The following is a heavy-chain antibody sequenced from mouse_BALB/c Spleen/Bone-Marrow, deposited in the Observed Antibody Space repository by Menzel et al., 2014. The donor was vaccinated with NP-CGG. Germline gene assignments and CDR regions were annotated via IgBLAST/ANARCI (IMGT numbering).Heavy chain of an antibody. J-gene: IGHJ4*01. CDR3: ARSGKVRNAMDY. CDR2: ISGYYGDA. V-gene: IGHV1S137*01. Sequence: QVQLQQSGAKLVRPGVSVKISCKGPGYTFTDYAIHWVKRSHAKSLEWIGVISGYYGDAIYNQKFKGKATMTVDKSSSTAYMELARLTSEDSAIYYCARSGKVRNAMDYWGQGTSVTVSS. D-gene: IGHD2-14*01. CDR1: GYTFTDYA.